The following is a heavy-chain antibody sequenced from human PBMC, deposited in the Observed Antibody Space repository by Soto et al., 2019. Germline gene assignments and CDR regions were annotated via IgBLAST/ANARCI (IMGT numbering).Heavy chain of an antibody. CDR3: ARDRSAGCGGDCDLDC. CDR2: ISYDGSET. J-gene: IGHJ4*02. Sequence: PGGSLRLSWAACGFTFNNFGMHWGRQAPCEGLEWLTVISYDGSETYYAESVRGRFTISRDKSKSTVYLQMSSLRVEDTAVYYCARDRSAGCGGDCDLDCWGQGT. V-gene: IGHV3-30*03. D-gene: IGHD2-21*02. CDR1: GFTFNNFG.